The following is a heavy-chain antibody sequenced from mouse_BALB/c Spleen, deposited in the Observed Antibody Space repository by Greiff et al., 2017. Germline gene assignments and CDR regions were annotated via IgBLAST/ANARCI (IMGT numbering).Heavy chain of an antibody. Sequence: LKQPGSELVRPGASVKLSCKASGYTFTSYWMHWVKQRHGQGLEWIGNIYPGSGSTNYDEKFKSKGTLTVDTSSSTAYMHLSSLTSEDSAVYYCTRGGMITRYFDVWGAGTTVTVSS. J-gene: IGHJ1*01. CDR3: TRGGMITRYFDV. V-gene: IGHV1S22*01. D-gene: IGHD2-4*01. CDR2: IYPGSGST. CDR1: GYTFTSYW.